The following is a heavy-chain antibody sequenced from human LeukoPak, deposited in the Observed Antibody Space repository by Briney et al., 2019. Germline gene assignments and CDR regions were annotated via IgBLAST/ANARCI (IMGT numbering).Heavy chain of an antibody. CDR1: GDSVSSYY. V-gene: IGHV4-59*08. CDR3: VRHSRLDGYNNFDY. J-gene: IGHJ4*02. CDR2: IYHSGST. D-gene: IGHD5-24*01. Sequence: SETLSLTCTVSGDSVSSYYWSWIRQPPGKGLEWIGYIYHSGSTNYNPSLKSRVTISVDTSRNQFSLKLSSVTAADTAVYYCVRHSRLDGYNNFDYWGQGTLVTVSS.